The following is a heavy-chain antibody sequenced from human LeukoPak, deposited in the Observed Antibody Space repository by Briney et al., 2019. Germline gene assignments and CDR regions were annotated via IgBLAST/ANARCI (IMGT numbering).Heavy chain of an antibody. J-gene: IGHJ4*02. Sequence: SETLSLTCAVYGGSFSGYYWSWIRQPPGKGLEWIGEINHSGSTNYNPSLKSRVTISVDTSKNQFSLKLSSVTAADTAVYYRARSLPRRWFGELLGYFDYWGQGTLVTVSS. V-gene: IGHV4-34*01. CDR3: ARSLPRRWFGELLGYFDY. CDR1: GGSFSGYY. CDR2: INHSGST. D-gene: IGHD3-10*01.